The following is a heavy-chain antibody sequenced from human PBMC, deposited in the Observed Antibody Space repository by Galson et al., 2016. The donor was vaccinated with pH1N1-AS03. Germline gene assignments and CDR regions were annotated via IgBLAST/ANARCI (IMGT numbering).Heavy chain of an antibody. CDR2: IIPIFGTS. D-gene: IGHD4-17*01. CDR3: AREGSYGDTYYYHYGMDG. CDR1: GGTFISYV. V-gene: IGHV1-69*13. J-gene: IGHJ6*02. Sequence: SVKVSCKASGGTFISYVISWVRQAPGQGLEWMGEIIPIFGTSNYAQRFQGRVTITADESTSTAYMELNSLRAEDTAVYYCAREGSYGDTYYYHYGMDGWGQGTTVTVSS.